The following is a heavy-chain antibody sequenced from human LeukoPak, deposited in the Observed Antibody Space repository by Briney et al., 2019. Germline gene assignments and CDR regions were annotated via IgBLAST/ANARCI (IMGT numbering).Heavy chain of an antibody. D-gene: IGHD4/OR15-4a*01. V-gene: IGHV3-30*04. CDR2: ILYDGSNK. CDR1: GFTFSSYA. J-gene: IGHJ6*02. Sequence: GGSLRLSCAASGFTFSSYAMHWVRQAPGKGLEWVAVILYDGSNKYYADSVKGRFTISRDNSKNTLYLQMNSLRTEDTAMYYCAKDNDDGLVNYYGMDVWGQGTTVTVSS. CDR3: AKDNDDGLVNYYGMDV.